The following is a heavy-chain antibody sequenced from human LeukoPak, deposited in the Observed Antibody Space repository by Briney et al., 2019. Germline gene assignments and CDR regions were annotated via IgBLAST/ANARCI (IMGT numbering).Heavy chain of an antibody. CDR3: ARRSRVIIAPRHNYWYFDL. V-gene: IGHV4-34*01. CDR2: INHSGST. J-gene: IGHJ2*01. D-gene: IGHD3-3*01. CDR1: GGSFSGYY. Sequence: SETLSLTCAVYGGSFSGYYWSWIRQPPGKGLEWIGEINHSGSTNYNPSLKSRVTISVDTSKNQFSLKLSSVTAADTAVYYCARRSRVIIAPRHNYWYFDLWGRGTLVTVSS.